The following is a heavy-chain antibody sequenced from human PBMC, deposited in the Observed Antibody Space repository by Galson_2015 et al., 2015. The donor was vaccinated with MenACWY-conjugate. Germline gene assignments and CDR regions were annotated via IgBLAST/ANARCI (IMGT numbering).Heavy chain of an antibody. CDR1: GFTFTGYE. CDR3: ARVGTWIHQYFYYMDV. J-gene: IGHJ6*03. D-gene: IGHD5-18*01. V-gene: IGHV3-48*03. CDR2: ISKSGSPI. Sequence: SLRLSCAASGFTFTGYEFNWVRQAPGKGLEWLSYISKSGSPIYYADSVKGRFTIPRDNMKQSMFLEMNSLRAGDTGVYYCARVGTWIHQYFYYMDVWGKGTTVTVSS.